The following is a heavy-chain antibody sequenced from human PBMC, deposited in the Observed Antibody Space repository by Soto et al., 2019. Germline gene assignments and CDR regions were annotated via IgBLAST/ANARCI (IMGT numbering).Heavy chain of an antibody. V-gene: IGHV3-74*01. CDR1: GFTFSTSW. J-gene: IGHJ6*02. Sequence: EVQLVESGGGLVQPGGSLRLSCAASGFTFSTSWMTWVRHPPGKGLVWASRINNDGSNTAYADSVKGRFTISRDNAQSTLYLQMNSLRAEDTAVYYCARDPLIGTTDYGLDVWGQGTTVSVSS. CDR3: ARDPLIGTTDYGLDV. D-gene: IGHD1-7*01. CDR2: INNDGSNT.